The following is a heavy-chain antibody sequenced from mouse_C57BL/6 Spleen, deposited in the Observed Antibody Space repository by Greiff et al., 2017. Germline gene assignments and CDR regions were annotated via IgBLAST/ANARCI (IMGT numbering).Heavy chain of an antibody. CDR1: GYTFTSYW. CDR2: IDPSDSET. J-gene: IGHJ3*01. Sequence: QVQLQQPGAELVRPGSSVKLSCKASGYTFTSYWMHWVKQRPIQGLEWIGNIDPSDSETHYNQQFKDKATLTVDKSSSTAYMQLSSLTSEDSAVYYCARSDYYGSSYDGFAYWGQGTLVTVSA. V-gene: IGHV1-52*01. CDR3: ARSDYYGSSYDGFAY. D-gene: IGHD1-1*01.